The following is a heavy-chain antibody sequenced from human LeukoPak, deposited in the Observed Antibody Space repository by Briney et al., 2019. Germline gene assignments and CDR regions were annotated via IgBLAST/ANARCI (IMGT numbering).Heavy chain of an antibody. CDR2: INHSGST. CDR3: ARGTEDSSGPKVSNELAGGDY. J-gene: IGHJ4*02. D-gene: IGHD3-22*01. V-gene: IGHV4-39*07. CDR1: GGSISSGDYY. Sequence: SETLSLTCTVSGGSISSGDYYWSWIRQPPGKGLEWIGEINHSGSTNYNPSLKSRVTISVDTSKNQFSLKLSSVTAADTAVYYCARGTEDSSGPKVSNELAGGDYWGQGTLVTVSS.